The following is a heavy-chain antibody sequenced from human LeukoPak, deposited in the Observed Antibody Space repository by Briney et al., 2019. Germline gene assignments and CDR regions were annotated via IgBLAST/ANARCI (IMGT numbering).Heavy chain of an antibody. CDR3: ARGRRDDYVWGSLSWFDP. CDR1: GDTFTGYY. V-gene: IGHV1-2*02. D-gene: IGHD3-16*01. CDR2: IDPNSGGT. Sequence: GASVKVSCKASGDTFTGYYMHWVRQAPGQGLEWMRWIDPNSGGTNYAQKFQGRVTMTRDTSISTAYIELSRLRSDDTAVYYCARGRRDDYVWGSLSWFDPWGQGTLVTVSS. J-gene: IGHJ5*02.